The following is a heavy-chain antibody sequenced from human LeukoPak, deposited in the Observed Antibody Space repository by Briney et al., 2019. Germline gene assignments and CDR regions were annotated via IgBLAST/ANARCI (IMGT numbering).Heavy chain of an antibody. V-gene: IGHV4-59*11. CDR1: NGSISPHY. CDR3: ARASPHKAGIAPDS. J-gene: IGHJ4*02. Sequence: SATLSLTCTVSNGSISPHYWSWIRQPPHKGLEWIGYVFYTGGTNYNPSLKSRLTISVDTSKNQFSLKLRSVTAADTAVYYCARASPHKAGIAPDSWGQGTLVTVSS. CDR2: VFYTGGT. D-gene: IGHD6-13*01.